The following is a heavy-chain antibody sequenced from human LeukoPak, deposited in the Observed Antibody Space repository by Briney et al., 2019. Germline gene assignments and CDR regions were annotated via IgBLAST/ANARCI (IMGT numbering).Heavy chain of an antibody. CDR3: ARDFSGGGLDL. D-gene: IGHD3-16*01. CDR2: ISSSSSYI. J-gene: IGHJ4*02. Sequence: GGSLRLSCAASGFTFSSYSMNWVRQAPGKGLEWVSSISSSSSYIYYADSVKGRFTISRDNAKNTLYLQMHSLRVEDTALYFCARDFSGGGLDLWGQGTLVTVSS. V-gene: IGHV3-21*01. CDR1: GFTFSSYS.